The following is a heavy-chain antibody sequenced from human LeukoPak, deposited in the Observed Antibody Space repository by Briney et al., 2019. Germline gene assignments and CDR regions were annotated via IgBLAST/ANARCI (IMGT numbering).Heavy chain of an antibody. CDR3: ARHSGYERD. J-gene: IGHJ4*02. CDR1: GGSISSRTYY. V-gene: IGHV4-30-4*01. D-gene: IGHD5-12*01. CDR2: IHHSGTT. Sequence: SETLSLTCTVSGGSISSRTYYCRWIRQPPGKGLEWIGYIHHSGTTHYIRSLESRVTISVDTSKNQFSLNLSSVTAADTAVYYCARHSGYERDWGQGTLVTVSS.